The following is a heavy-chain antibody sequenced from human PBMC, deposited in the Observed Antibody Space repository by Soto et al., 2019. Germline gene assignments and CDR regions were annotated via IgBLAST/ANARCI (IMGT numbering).Heavy chain of an antibody. D-gene: IGHD4-17*01. CDR2: IYSGGGT. V-gene: IGHV3-66*01. Sequence: EVQLVESGGGLVKPGGSLRLSCAASGFTVGNNYMAWVRQAPGKGLEWVSVIYSGGGTIYADSVKGRFTISRDNSKNTLYLQMTSLRADDTAVYYCARSSKDYGDFGWGQGTLVTVSS. CDR3: ARSSKDYGDFG. CDR1: GFTVGNNY. J-gene: IGHJ4*02.